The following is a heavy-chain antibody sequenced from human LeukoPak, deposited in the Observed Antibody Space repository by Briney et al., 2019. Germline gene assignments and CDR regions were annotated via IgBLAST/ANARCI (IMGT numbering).Heavy chain of an antibody. CDR1: GDSVSSNSGA. CDR3: ARVSRYYFDY. CDR2: TYYRSKWYT. J-gene: IGHJ4*02. Sequence: SQTLSLTCAISGDSVSSNSGAWNWIRQSPSRGLEWLGRTYYRSKWYTDYAVSVKSRITISPDTPKNQFSLQLNSVTPEDTAVYYCARVSRYYFDYWGQGTLVTVSS. V-gene: IGHV6-1*01. D-gene: IGHD1-20*01.